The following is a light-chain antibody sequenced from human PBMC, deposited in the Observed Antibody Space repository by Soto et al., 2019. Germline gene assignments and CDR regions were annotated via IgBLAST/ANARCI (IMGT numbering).Light chain of an antibody. CDR2: GAS. CDR1: QTVSSNY. V-gene: IGKV3-20*01. Sequence: EIVMTQSPATLSVSPGERATLSCRASQTVSSNYLAWCQQRPGQAPRLLIYGASTRAAGIPDRFSGSGSGTDFTLTITRLEPEESAVYFCQQYTGPPTTVGQGTKVDI. J-gene: IGKJ1*01. CDR3: QQYTGPPTT.